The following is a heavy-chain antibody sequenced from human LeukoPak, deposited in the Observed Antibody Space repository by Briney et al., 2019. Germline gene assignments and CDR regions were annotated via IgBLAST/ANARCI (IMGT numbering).Heavy chain of an antibody. CDR2: ISSSSSYI. CDR1: GFTFSSYS. J-gene: IGHJ3*02. CDR3: ARDITRIAAALGAFDI. Sequence: GGSLRLSCAASGFTFSSYSMNWVRQAPGKGLEWVSSISSSSSYIYYADSVKGRFTISRDNAMNSLYLQMNSLRAEDTAVYYCARDITRIAAALGAFDIWGQGTMVTVSS. V-gene: IGHV3-21*01. D-gene: IGHD6-13*01.